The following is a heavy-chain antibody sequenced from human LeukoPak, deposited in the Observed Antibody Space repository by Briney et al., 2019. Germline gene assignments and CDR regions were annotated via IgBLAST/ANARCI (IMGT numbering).Heavy chain of an antibody. CDR3: ARGVLRYFDWLLRDYYYYGMDV. V-gene: IGHV3-66*01. J-gene: IGHJ6*02. D-gene: IGHD3-9*01. CDR1: GFTFGCSP. Sequence: PGGSLRLSCEATGFTFGCSPMSWFRQAPGKGLEWVSVIYSGGSTYYADSVKGRFTISRDNSKNTLYLQMNSLRAEDTAVYYCARGVLRYFDWLLRDYYYYGMDVWGPGTTVTVSS. CDR2: IYSGGST.